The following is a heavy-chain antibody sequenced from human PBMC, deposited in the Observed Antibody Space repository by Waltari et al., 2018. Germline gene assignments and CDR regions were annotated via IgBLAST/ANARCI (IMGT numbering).Heavy chain of an antibody. V-gene: IGHV1-69-2*01. CDR3: ATDSMVRGAYYYYYGMDV. CDR2: VDPEDGET. Sequence: EVQLVQSGAEVKKPGATVKISCKVSGYTFTDYYMPWVQQAPGKGIEWMGLVDPEDGETIYAEKFQGRVTITADTSTDTAYMELSSLRSEDTAVYYCATDSMVRGAYYYYYGMDVWGQGTTVTVSS. CDR1: GYTFTDYY. J-gene: IGHJ6*02. D-gene: IGHD3-10*01.